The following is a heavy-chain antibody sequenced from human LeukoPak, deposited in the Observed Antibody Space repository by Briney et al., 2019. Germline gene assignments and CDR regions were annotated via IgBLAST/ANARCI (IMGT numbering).Heavy chain of an antibody. D-gene: IGHD2-15*01. Sequence: GRSLRLSCAASGFTFSSYAMHWVRQAPGKGLEWVAVISYDGSNKYYADSVKGRFTISRDNSKNTLYLQMNSLRAEDTAVYYCAKAHEVVVVAATFALDPYGMDVWGQGTTVTVSS. CDR2: ISYDGSNK. V-gene: IGHV3-30*04. CDR1: GFTFSSYA. CDR3: AKAHEVVVVAATFALDPYGMDV. J-gene: IGHJ6*02.